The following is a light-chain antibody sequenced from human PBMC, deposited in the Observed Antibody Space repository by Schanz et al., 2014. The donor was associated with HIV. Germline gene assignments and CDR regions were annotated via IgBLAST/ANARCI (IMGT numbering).Light chain of an antibody. CDR3: LQYNDDVYT. CDR1: QGIANS. CDR2: TAS. J-gene: IGKJ2*01. Sequence: DIQMTQSPSAMSASVGDRVTITCRANQGIANSLAWFQQIPGKVPKRLIYTASSLQSGVPSRFSGSGYGTEFTLTISSLQPGDFATYYCLQYNDDVYTFGQGTKLEIK. V-gene: IGKV1-17*03.